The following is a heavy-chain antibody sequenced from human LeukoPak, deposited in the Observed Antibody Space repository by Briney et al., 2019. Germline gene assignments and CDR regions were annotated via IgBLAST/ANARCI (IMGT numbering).Heavy chain of an antibody. Sequence: GESLKISCKGSGFSFTSYWIGWVRQMPGKGLEWMGIIYPGDSDTRYSPSFQGQVTISADKSISTAYPQWSSLKASDTAMYYCARHIAAAARTYYYYMDVWGKGTTVTVSS. D-gene: IGHD6-13*01. CDR1: GFSFTSYW. CDR2: IYPGDSDT. CDR3: ARHIAAAARTYYYYMDV. V-gene: IGHV5-51*01. J-gene: IGHJ6*03.